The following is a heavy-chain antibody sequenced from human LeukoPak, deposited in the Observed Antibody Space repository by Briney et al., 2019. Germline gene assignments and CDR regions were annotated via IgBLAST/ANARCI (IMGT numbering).Heavy chain of an antibody. CDR2: IYYSGST. Sequence: SETLSLTCTVSGGSISSYYWSWIRQPPGKGLEWIGYIYYSGSTNYNPSLKSRVTISVDTSKNQFSLKLSSVTAADTAVYYCARDSDRDGNNLFFDYWGQGTLVTVSS. CDR1: GGSISSYY. J-gene: IGHJ4*02. D-gene: IGHD5-24*01. V-gene: IGHV4-59*01. CDR3: ARDSDRDGNNLFFDY.